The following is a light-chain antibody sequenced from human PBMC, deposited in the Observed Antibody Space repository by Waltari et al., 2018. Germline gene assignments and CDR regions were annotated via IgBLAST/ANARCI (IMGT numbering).Light chain of an antibody. CDR1: NIGSYS. V-gene: IGLV3-21*04. Sequence: SYVLTQPPSVSVAPGETARITCGGDNIGSYSVHWDQQKTRKEPVLVIFYDSDRPSGIHARFSGSNSGNTATLTITSVEAGDEARYYCQVWHPDIDPGVFGTGTEVTVL. CDR2: YDS. J-gene: IGLJ1*01. CDR3: QVWHPDIDPGV.